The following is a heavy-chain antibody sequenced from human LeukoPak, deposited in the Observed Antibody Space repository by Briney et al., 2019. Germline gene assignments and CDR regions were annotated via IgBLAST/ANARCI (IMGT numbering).Heavy chain of an antibody. CDR3: TRIKADYYDSSSSGEGFDY. D-gene: IGHD3-22*01. J-gene: IGHJ4*02. V-gene: IGHV3-49*04. Sequence: PGGSLRLSCTASGFTFGDYAMSWVRQAPGKGLEWVGFIRSKAYGGTTEYAASVKGRFTISRDDSKSIAYLQMNSLKTEDTAVYYCTRIKADYYDSSSSGEGFDYWGQGTLVTVSS. CDR2: IRSKAYGGTT. CDR1: GFTFGDYA.